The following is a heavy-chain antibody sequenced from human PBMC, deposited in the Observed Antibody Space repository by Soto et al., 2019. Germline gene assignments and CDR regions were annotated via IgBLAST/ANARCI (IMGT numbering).Heavy chain of an antibody. CDR2: IYYSGST. J-gene: IGHJ4*02. CDR3: TRGGEVGATFDY. V-gene: IGHV4-31*03. Sequence: QVQLQESGPGLVKPSQTLSLTCTVSGGSISSGGYYSSWIRQHPGKGLEWIGYIYYSGSTYYNPSLKSRVTISVDTSKNQFSLKLSSVTAADTAVYYCTRGGEVGATFDYWGQGTLVTVSS. CDR1: GGSISSGGYY. D-gene: IGHD1-26*01.